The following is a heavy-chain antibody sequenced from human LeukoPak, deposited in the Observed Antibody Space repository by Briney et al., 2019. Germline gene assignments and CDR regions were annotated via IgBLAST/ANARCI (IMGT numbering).Heavy chain of an antibody. CDR1: GYTFASYA. D-gene: IGHD6-13*01. J-gene: IGHJ5*02. CDR2: INTNTGNP. V-gene: IGHV7-4-1*02. CDR3: ARDLNQPAAGTWFDP. Sequence: AASVKVSCKASGYTFASYAMNWVRQAPGQGLERMGWINTNTGNPTYAQGFTGRFVFSLDTSVSTAYLQISSLKAEDTAVYYCARDLNQPAAGTWFDPWGQGTLVTVSS.